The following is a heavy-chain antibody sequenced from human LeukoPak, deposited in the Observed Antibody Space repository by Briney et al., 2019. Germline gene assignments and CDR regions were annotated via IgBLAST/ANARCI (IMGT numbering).Heavy chain of an antibody. CDR2: INPSGGST. CDR3: ARAITYDSSGYYLWY. V-gene: IGHV1-46*01. CDR1: GYTFTSYY. J-gene: IGHJ4*02. Sequence: ASVKVSSKASGYTFTSYYMHWVRQAPEQGLEWVGIINPSGGSTSYAQKLQGRVPMTRDTSTTTVYMELSSLRSEDTAAYYCARAITYDSSGYYLWYWGQGTLVTVSS. D-gene: IGHD3-22*01.